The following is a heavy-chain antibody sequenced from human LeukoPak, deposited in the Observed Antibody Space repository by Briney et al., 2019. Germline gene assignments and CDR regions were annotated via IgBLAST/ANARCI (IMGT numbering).Heavy chain of an antibody. CDR3: ARGNMLGYYYGMDV. CDR2: ISRSSSYI. Sequence: PGGSLRLSCAASGFTFSSYSMNWVRQAPGKGLEWVSSISRSSSYIYYADSVKGRFTISRDNAKNSLYLQMNSLRAEDTAVYYCARGNMLGYYYGMDVWGQGTTVTVSS. J-gene: IGHJ6*02. CDR1: GFTFSSYS. V-gene: IGHV3-21*01. D-gene: IGHD2-8*01.